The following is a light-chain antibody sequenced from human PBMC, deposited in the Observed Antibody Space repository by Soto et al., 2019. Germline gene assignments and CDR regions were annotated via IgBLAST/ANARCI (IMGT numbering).Light chain of an antibody. CDR1: QSISNW. J-gene: IGKJ1*01. Sequence: DIQMTQSPSTLSASVGDRVTITCRASQSISNWLAWYQQKPGKAPKLLINDASSLERGVPSRFSGSGSGTEFTLTISSLQPDDFATYYCQNYFIAPRTFGQGTKVEVK. CDR3: QNYFIAPRT. CDR2: DAS. V-gene: IGKV1-5*01.